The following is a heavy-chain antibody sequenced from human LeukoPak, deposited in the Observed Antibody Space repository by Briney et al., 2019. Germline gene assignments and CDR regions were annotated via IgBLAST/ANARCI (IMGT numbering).Heavy chain of an antibody. Sequence: GGSLRLSCAASGFTFDDYGMSWVRQAPGKGLEWVSGINWNGGSTGYADSVKGRFTISRDNAKNSLYLQMNSLRAEDTAVYYCAKAYFDWLPPPGPWGQGTLVTVSS. CDR3: AKAYFDWLPPPGP. CDR1: GFTFDDYG. D-gene: IGHD3-9*01. V-gene: IGHV3-20*04. CDR2: INWNGGST. J-gene: IGHJ5*02.